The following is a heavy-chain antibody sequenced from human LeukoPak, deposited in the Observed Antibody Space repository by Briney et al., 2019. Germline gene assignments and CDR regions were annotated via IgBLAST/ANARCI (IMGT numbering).Heavy chain of an antibody. D-gene: IGHD2-2*01. CDR1: GFTFSSYA. CDR2: IRGSGDIT. CDR3: AKTRIVCTSVSCPGGGFDY. Sequence: GGSLRLSCAASGFTFSSYAMSWVRQATAKGLEWLSGIRGSGDITYYADSVKGRFTISRDNFKNTLYLQMNSLRAEDTAVYYCAKTRIVCTSVSCPGGGFDYWGHGTLVTVPS. V-gene: IGHV3-23*01. J-gene: IGHJ4*01.